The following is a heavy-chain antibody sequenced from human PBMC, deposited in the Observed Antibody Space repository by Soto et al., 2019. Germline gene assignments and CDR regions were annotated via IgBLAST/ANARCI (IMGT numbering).Heavy chain of an antibody. CDR1: GFTFSSYS. CDR2: ISSSSSYI. Sequence: GESLKISCAASGFTFSSYSMNWVRQAPGKGLEWVSSISSSSSYIYYADSVKGRFTISRDNAKNSLYLQMNSLRAEDTAVYYCARGEGGYCSSTSCYLWFDPWGQGTLVTVSS. V-gene: IGHV3-21*01. D-gene: IGHD2-2*01. J-gene: IGHJ5*02. CDR3: ARGEGGYCSSTSCYLWFDP.